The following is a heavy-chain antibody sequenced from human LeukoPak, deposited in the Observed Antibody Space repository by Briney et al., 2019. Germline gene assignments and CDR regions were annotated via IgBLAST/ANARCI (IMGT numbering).Heavy chain of an antibody. V-gene: IGHV3-7*01. CDR2: IKQDGSEK. CDR1: GFTFSSYW. CDR3: SLLAAADYYYGMDV. D-gene: IGHD6-13*01. J-gene: IGHJ6*02. Sequence: GGSLRPSCAASGFTFSSYWMSWVRQAPGKGLEWVANIKQDGSEKYYVDSVKGRFTISRDNAKNSLYLQMNSLRAEDTAVYYCSLLAAADYYYGMDVWGQGTTVTVSS.